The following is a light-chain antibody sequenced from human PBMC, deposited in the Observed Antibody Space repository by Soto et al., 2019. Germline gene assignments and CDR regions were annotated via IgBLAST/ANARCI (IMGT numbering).Light chain of an antibody. CDR1: QSVSSSY. CDR3: QQYGSSPRT. CDR2: GAS. V-gene: IGKV3-20*01. Sequence: PVEIATLSFSSSQSVSSSYLAWYQQKPGQAPRLLIYGASSRATGIPDRFSGSGSGTDFTLTISRLEPEDFAVYYCQQYGSSPRTFGQGTKVDIK. J-gene: IGKJ1*01.